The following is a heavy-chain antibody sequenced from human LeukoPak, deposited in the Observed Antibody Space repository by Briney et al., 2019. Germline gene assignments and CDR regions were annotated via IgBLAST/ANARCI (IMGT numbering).Heavy chain of an antibody. V-gene: IGHV3-73*01. J-gene: IGHJ4*02. Sequence: GGSLRLSCAASGFTFSGSAMHWVRQASGKGLEWVGRIRSKANSYATAYAASVKGRSTISRDDSKNTAYLQMNSLKTEDTAVYYCTRRSGSYYNDFDYWGQGTLVTVSS. CDR2: IRSKANSYAT. CDR3: TRRSGSYYNDFDY. CDR1: GFTFSGSA. D-gene: IGHD3-10*01.